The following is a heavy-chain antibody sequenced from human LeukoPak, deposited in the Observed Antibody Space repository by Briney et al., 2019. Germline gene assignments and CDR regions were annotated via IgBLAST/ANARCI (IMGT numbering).Heavy chain of an antibody. Sequence: PSETLSLTCAVSGGSISSDIWWSWVRQPPGKGLEWIAEIHHSGSTNYNPSLKSRVTISVDTSKNQFSLKLSSVTAADTAVYYCARESPYYDFWSGYSVFDYWGQGTLVTVSS. V-gene: IGHV4-4*02. CDR3: ARESPYYDFWSGYSVFDY. D-gene: IGHD3-3*01. CDR2: IHHSGST. J-gene: IGHJ4*02. CDR1: GGSISSDIW.